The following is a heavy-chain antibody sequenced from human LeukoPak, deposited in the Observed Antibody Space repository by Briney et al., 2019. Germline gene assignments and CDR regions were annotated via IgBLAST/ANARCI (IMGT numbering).Heavy chain of an antibody. CDR3: VRTPPNWGFDY. J-gene: IGHJ4*02. CDR2: MSPNSGDT. V-gene: IGHV1-8*01. Sequence: ASVTVSFTASGYTFTSHDINWVRQATGQGLEWMGWMSPNSGDTGYAQKFQGRVTMTSDSSISTAYMELSSLRSEDTAIYYCVRTPPNWGFDYWGQGTLVTVSS. CDR1: GYTFTSHD. D-gene: IGHD7-27*01.